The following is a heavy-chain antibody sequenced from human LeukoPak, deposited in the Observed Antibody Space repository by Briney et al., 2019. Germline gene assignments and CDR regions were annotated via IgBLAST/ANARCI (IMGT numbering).Heavy chain of an antibody. CDR2: ISSSSSYI. CDR3: ARGYSSGWYVFDY. V-gene: IGHV3-21*01. J-gene: IGHJ4*02. Sequence: GGSLRLSCAASGFTFSSYSMNWVRQAPGKGLEWVSSISSSSSYIYYADSVEGRFTISRDNAKNSLYLQMNSLRAEDTAVYYCARGYSSGWYVFDYWGQGTLVTVSS. D-gene: IGHD6-19*01. CDR1: GFTFSSYS.